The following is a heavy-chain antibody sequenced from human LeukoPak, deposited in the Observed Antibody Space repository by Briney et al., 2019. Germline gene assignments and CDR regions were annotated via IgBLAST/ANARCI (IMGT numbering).Heavy chain of an antibody. J-gene: IGHJ4*02. CDR1: GGSFSGYY. Sequence: SETLSLTCAVYGGSFSGYYWSRIRQPPGKGLEWIGEINHSGSTNYNPSLKSRGTISVDTSKNQFSLKLSSVTAADTAVYYCARLTPTTTLLWFGELLKLDYFDYWGQGTLVTVSS. CDR3: ARLTPTTTLLWFGELLKLDYFDY. CDR2: INHSGST. V-gene: IGHV4-34*01. D-gene: IGHD3-10*01.